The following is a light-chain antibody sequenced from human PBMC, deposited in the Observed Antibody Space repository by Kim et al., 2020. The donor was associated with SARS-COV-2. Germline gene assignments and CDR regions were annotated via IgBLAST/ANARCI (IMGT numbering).Light chain of an antibody. CDR3: QTWGTGNWV. Sequence: ASVKLTCTLSSGHGSYAIAWHQQQPEKGPRYLMQVNSDGSHSEGDGIPDRFSGSSSGAERYLTIASLQSEDEADYYCQTWGTGNWVFGGGTQLTVL. CDR1: SGHGSYA. CDR2: VNSDGSH. J-gene: IGLJ3*02. V-gene: IGLV4-69*02.